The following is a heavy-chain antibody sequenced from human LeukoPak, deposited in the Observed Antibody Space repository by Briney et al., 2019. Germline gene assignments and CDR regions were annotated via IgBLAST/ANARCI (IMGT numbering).Heavy chain of an antibody. Sequence: SQTLSLTCAISVDSVSSNRAAWNWIRQSPSRGLEWLGRTYYRSKWFNDYAVSVKSRITINVDTSKNQFSLQLKSVTPEDTAAYYCARGLYDIEDAATLYWFDPWGQGTLVTVSS. CDR1: VDSVSSNRAA. CDR3: ARGLYDIEDAATLYWFDP. D-gene: IGHD4/OR15-4a*01. CDR2: TYYRSKWFN. J-gene: IGHJ5*02. V-gene: IGHV6-1*01.